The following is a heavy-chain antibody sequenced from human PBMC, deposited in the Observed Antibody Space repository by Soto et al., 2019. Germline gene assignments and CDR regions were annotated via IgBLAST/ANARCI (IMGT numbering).Heavy chain of an antibody. CDR3: ARDAAAAGFGYYYYYYGMDV. V-gene: IGHV3-74*01. Sequence: PGGSLRLSCAASGLTFSSYWMHWVRQAPGKGLVWVSRINSDGSSTSYADSVKGRFTISRDNAKNTLYLQMNSLRAEDTAVYYCARDAAAAGFGYYYYYYGMDVWGQGTTVTVSS. D-gene: IGHD6-13*01. CDR1: GLTFSSYW. CDR2: INSDGSST. J-gene: IGHJ6*02.